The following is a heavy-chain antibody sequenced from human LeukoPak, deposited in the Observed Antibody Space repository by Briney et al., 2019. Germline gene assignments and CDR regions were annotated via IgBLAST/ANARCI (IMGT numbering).Heavy chain of an antibody. Sequence: QTGGSLRLSCAASGFTFSSYAMSWVRQAPGKGLEWVSAISGSGGSTYYADSVKGRFTISRDNSKNTLYLQMNSLRAEDTAVYYCAKDGLHYDFWSGYYYYYYYMDVWGKGTTVTVSS. V-gene: IGHV3-23*01. CDR1: GFTFSSYA. J-gene: IGHJ6*03. D-gene: IGHD3-3*01. CDR2: ISGSGGST. CDR3: AKDGLHYDFWSGYYYYYYYMDV.